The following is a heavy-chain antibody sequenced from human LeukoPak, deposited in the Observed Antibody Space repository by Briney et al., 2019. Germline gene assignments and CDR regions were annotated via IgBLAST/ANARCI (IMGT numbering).Heavy chain of an antibody. Sequence: GGSLRLSCAASGFTFSSYSMNWVRQAPGKGLEWVSSISSSSSYIYYADSVKGRFTISRDNAKNSLYLQMNSLRAEDTAVYYCARNQTITIYDYYYMDVWGKGTTVTVSS. CDR1: GFTFSSYS. D-gene: IGHD3-3*01. J-gene: IGHJ6*03. V-gene: IGHV3-21*01. CDR2: ISSSSSYI. CDR3: ARNQTITIYDYYYMDV.